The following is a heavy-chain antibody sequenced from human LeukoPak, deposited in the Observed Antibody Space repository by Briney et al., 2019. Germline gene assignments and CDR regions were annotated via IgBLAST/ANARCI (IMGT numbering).Heavy chain of an antibody. J-gene: IGHJ4*02. CDR1: GFTFSSYA. V-gene: IGHV3-23*01. CDR3: AKAVVGGTVGDS. CDR2: IGGSGGTT. Sequence: PGGSLRLSCAASGFTFSSYAMSWVRQAPGKGLEWVSAIGGSGGTTYYADSVKGRFTISRENPKNTLYLQMNSLRPDDTAVYYCAKAVVGGTVGDSWGQGTLVTVSS. D-gene: IGHD2-15*01.